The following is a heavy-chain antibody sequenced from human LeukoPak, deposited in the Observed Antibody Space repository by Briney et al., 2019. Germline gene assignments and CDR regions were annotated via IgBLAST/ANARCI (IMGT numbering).Heavy chain of an antibody. V-gene: IGHV1-69*05. CDR3: ASLPPGYSSGWSAAEYFQH. CDR2: IIPIFGTA. Sequence: ASVKVSCKASGGTFSSYAISWVRQAPGQGLEWMGGIIPIFGTANYAQKFQGRVTITTDESASTAYMELSSLRSEDTAVYYCASLPPGYSSGWSAAEYFQHRGQGTLVTVSS. J-gene: IGHJ1*01. D-gene: IGHD6-19*01. CDR1: GGTFSSYA.